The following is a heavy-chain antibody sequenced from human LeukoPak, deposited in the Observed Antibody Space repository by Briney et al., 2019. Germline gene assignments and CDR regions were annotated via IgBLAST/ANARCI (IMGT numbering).Heavy chain of an antibody. J-gene: IGHJ4*02. CDR2: ISYDGSNK. D-gene: IGHD1-26*01. CDR1: GFTFSSYG. Sequence: GGSLRLSCAASGFTFSSYGMHWVRQAPGKGLEWVAVISYDGSNKYYADSVKGRFTISRDNSKNTLYLQMNSLRAEDTAVYYCALRSGSYPIDCWGQGTLVTVSS. CDR3: ALRSGSYPIDC. V-gene: IGHV3-30*03.